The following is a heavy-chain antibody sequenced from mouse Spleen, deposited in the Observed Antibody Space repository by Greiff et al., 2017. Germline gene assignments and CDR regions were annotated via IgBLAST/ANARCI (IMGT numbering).Heavy chain of an antibody. D-gene: IGHD4-1*01. CDR3: ASGKGWYFDV. Sequence: VKLVESGPELVKPGASVKISCKASGYSFTSYYIHWVKQRPGQGLEWIGWIYPGSGNTKYNEKFKGKATLTADTSSSTAYMQLSSLTSEDSAVYYCASGKGWYFDVWGAGTTVTVSS. CDR2: IYPGSGNT. V-gene: IGHV1-66*01. CDR1: GYSFTSYY. J-gene: IGHJ1*01.